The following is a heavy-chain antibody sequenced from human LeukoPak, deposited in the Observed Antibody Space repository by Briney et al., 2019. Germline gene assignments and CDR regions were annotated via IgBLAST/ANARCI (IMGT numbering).Heavy chain of an antibody. Sequence: PGGALRLSCAASRFTFTIYSMNSGRHTPGEGLGWVSSISSSSIYIYYADSVKGRFTISRDNAKNSLYLKMNSLRAEDTAVYYCARDAYCGGDCYSLFDYWGQGTLVTVSS. D-gene: IGHD2-21*01. CDR1: RFTFTIYS. V-gene: IGHV3-21*01. CDR3: ARDAYCGGDCYSLFDY. J-gene: IGHJ4*02. CDR2: ISSSSIYI.